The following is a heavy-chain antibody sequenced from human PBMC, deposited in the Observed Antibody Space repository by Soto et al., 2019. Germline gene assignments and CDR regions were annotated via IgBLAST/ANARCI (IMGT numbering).Heavy chain of an antibody. Sequence: SETLSVTCTVAGGSISSYYWSWIRQPPGKGLEWIGYIYYSGSTNYNPSLKSRVTISVDTSKNQFSLKLSSVTAADTAVYYCARDNGADFDYWGQGTLVTVSS. V-gene: IGHV4-59*01. CDR3: ARDNGADFDY. CDR1: GGSISSYY. J-gene: IGHJ4*02. CDR2: IYYSGST. D-gene: IGHD3-10*01.